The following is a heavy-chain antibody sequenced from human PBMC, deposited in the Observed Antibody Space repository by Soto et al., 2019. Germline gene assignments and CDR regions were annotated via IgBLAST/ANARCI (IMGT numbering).Heavy chain of an antibody. CDR3: ARDRLRYNWNDFPYYYYGMDV. CDR2: ISYDGSNK. J-gene: IGHJ6*02. CDR1: GFTFSSYA. V-gene: IGHV3-30-3*01. D-gene: IGHD1-1*01. Sequence: QVQLVESGGGVVQPGRSLRLSCAASGFTFSSYAMQWVCQVPGKGLVWVAVISYDGSNKYYADSVKGRFTISRDNSKNTLYVQMNSLGAEDTAVYYCARDRLRYNWNDFPYYYYGMDVWGQGTTVTVSS.